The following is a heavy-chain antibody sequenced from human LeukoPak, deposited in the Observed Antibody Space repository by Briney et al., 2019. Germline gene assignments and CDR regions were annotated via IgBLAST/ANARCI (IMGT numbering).Heavy chain of an antibody. J-gene: IGHJ5*02. CDR1: GYTFTSYA. Sequence: ASVKVSCKASGYTFTSYAMHWVRQAPGQRLEWMGWINASNGNTKYSQKFQGRVTITRDTSASTAYMELSSLRSEDTAVYYCARAPPYPPGIWFDPWGQGTLVTVSS. CDR2: INASNGNT. CDR3: ARAPPYPPGIWFDP. D-gene: IGHD6-13*01. V-gene: IGHV1-3*01.